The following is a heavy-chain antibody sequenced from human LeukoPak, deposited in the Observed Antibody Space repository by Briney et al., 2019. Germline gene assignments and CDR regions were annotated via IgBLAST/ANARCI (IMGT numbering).Heavy chain of an antibody. CDR2: ISFSSSTI. V-gene: IGHV3-48*01. CDR3: ARDTHYYGSGSPAFDI. D-gene: IGHD3-10*01. CDR1: GFTFRNYG. Sequence: GGSLRLSCAASGFTFRNYGMSWVRQAPGKGLEWVSYISFSSSTIHYADSVKSRFTISRDNDKKSLYLQMNSLRVEDTAVYYCARDTHYYGSGSPAFDIWGQGTMVTVSA. J-gene: IGHJ3*02.